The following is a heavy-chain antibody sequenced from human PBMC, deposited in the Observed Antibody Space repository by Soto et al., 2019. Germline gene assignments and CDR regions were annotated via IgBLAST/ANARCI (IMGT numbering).Heavy chain of an antibody. V-gene: IGHV1-46*03. D-gene: IGHD2-2*01. CDR2: INPSGGST. CDR1: GYTFTSYY. J-gene: IGHJ5*02. Sequence: QVQLVQSGAEVKKPGASVKVSCKASGYTFTSYYMHWVRQAPGQGLEWMGIINPSGGSTSYAQKFQGRVTMTRDTSTGTVYMELSSLRSEDTAVYYCARDPPRYCSSTSCYGHPSDWFDPWGQGTLVTVSS. CDR3: ARDPPRYCSSTSCYGHPSDWFDP.